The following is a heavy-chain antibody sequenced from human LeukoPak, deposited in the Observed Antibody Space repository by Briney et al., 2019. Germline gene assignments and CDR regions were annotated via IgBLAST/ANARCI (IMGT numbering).Heavy chain of an antibody. CDR1: GGSISSSSYY. CDR2: IYYSGSA. Sequence: SETLSLTCTVSGGSISSSSYYCGWIRQPPGTWLEWIGSIYYSGSAYYNPSLKSRVTISVDTSKNQFSLKLSSVTAADTAVYYCARTDYYDSSAGDYWGQGTLVTVSS. CDR3: ARTDYYDSSAGDY. D-gene: IGHD3-22*01. J-gene: IGHJ4*02. V-gene: IGHV4-39*01.